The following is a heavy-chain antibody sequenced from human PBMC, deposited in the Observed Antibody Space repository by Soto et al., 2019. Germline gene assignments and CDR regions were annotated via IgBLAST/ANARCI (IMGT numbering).Heavy chain of an antibody. CDR1: GFTFSSYV. J-gene: IGHJ4*02. CDR3: AKDREVVTFGGVIEYFDY. CDR2: ISGSGGST. V-gene: IGHV3-23*01. Sequence: GGSLRLSCAASGFTFSSYVMSWVRQAPGKGLEWVSAISGSGGSTYYADSVKGRFTISRDNSKNTLYLQMNSLRAEDTAVYYCAKDREVVTFGGVIEYFDYWGQGTLVTVSS. D-gene: IGHD3-16*02.